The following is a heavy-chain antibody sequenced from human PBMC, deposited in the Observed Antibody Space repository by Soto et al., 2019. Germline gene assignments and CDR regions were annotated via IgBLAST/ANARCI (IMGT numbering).Heavy chain of an antibody. CDR1: GYTISSGYY. Sequence: SETLSLTCVVSGYTISSGYYLGWIRQSPGKGLECIGKSDHSGSTYYNPSLKSRVTISVDTSKNEFSLKLRSVTAADTAVYYCASLTGIQGAFDLWGQGTVVTGSS. CDR3: ASLTGIQGAFDL. J-gene: IGHJ3*01. CDR2: SDHSGST. V-gene: IGHV4-38-2*01. D-gene: IGHD5-18*01.